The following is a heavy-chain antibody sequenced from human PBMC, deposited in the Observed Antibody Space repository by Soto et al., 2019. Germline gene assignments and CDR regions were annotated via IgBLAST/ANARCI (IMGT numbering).Heavy chain of an antibody. J-gene: IGHJ4*02. CDR3: AREGPGTALDS. CDR2: IIPIADIT. Sequence: QVQLVQSGAEVKKPGSAVKVSCKASGYTFISYSIAWVRQDPGQGLEWMGRIIPIADITNYAEKFQGRVTITADKSTSTVYMDLSSLTSEDTAVYYCAREGPGTALDSWGQGSLVSVSS. CDR1: GYTFISYS. V-gene: IGHV1-69*08. D-gene: IGHD1-1*01.